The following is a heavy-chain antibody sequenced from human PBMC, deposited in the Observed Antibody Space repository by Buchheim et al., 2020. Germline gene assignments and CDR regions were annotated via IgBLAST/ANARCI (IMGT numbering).Heavy chain of an antibody. CDR2: IDWDDDK. J-gene: IGHJ4*02. CDR3: ARIGNYYDSSGYWRDYFDY. V-gene: IGHV2-70*04. D-gene: IGHD3-22*01. CDR1: GFSLSTSGMR. Sequence: QVTLKESGPALVKPTQTLTQTCTFSGFSLSTSGMRVSWIRQPPGKALEWLARIDWDDDKFYSTSLKTRVTISKDTSKNQVVLTMTNMDPVDTATYYCARIGNYYDSSGYWRDYFDYWGQGTL.